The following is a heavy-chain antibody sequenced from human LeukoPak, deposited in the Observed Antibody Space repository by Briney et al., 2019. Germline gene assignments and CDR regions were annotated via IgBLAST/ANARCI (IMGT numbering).Heavy chain of an antibody. CDR3: ARRDDI. CDR1: GESFVGYY. Sequence: PSETLSLSCAVYGESFVGYYWSWIRQPPGKGLEWIGEIDYTGRTNYNPSLKSRISISVDTSKNQFSVNLESVTAADTAVYYCARRDDIWGQGTMVTVSS. V-gene: IGHV4-34*01. CDR2: IDYTGRT. J-gene: IGHJ3*02.